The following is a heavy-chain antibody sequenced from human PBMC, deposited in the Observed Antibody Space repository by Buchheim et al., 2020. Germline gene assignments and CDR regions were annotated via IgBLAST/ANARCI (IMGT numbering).Heavy chain of an antibody. CDR2: ISYDGSNK. V-gene: IGHV3-30-3*01. D-gene: IGHD3-3*01. Sequence: QVQLVESGGGVVQPGRSLRLSCAASGFTFSSYAMHWVRQAPGKGLEWVAVISYDGSNKYYADSVKGRFTISRDNSKNTLYLQMNSLRAEDTAVYYCARDSDPRQSAPGIWSGFVWAYYYYGMDVWGQGTT. CDR1: GFTFSSYA. CDR3: ARDSDPRQSAPGIWSGFVWAYYYYGMDV. J-gene: IGHJ6*02.